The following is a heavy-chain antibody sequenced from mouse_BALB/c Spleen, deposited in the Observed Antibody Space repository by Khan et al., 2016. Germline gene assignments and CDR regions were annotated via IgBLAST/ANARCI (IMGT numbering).Heavy chain of an antibody. CDR1: GFTFSDYY. CDR2: ISDGGIYA. V-gene: IGHV5-4*02. CDR3: ARGGLRGGAWFAY. D-gene: IGHD2-4*01. J-gene: IGHJ3*01. Sequence: EVELVESGGGLVKPGGSLKLSCVASGFTFSDYYMYWVRQTPEKRLEWVATISDGGIYAYYPDSVKGRFTISRDNAKNNLYLQMSSLKSEDTAMYYCARGGLRGGAWFAYWGQGTLVTVSA.